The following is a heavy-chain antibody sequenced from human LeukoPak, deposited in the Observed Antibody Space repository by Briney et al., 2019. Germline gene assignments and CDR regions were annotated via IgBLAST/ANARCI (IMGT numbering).Heavy chain of an antibody. Sequence: GGSLRLSCAASGFTFTNHAMNWVRQAPGKGMEWVSGISGSATNTYYADSVKGRFTISRDNSKNTLYLQMNSLRAEDTAVYYCAKGYGWEASYYMDVWGKGTTVTISS. J-gene: IGHJ6*03. V-gene: IGHV3-23*01. CDR1: GFTFTNHA. CDR2: ISGSATNT. D-gene: IGHD1-26*01. CDR3: AKGYGWEASYYMDV.